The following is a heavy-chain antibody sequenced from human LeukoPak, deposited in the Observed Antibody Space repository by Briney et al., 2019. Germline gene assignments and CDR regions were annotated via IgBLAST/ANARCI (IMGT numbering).Heavy chain of an antibody. D-gene: IGHD6-19*01. Sequence: SETLSLTCTVSGGSIRSSSYYWGWIRRPPGKGLEWIGSIYYSGSTSYNPSLKSRVTISVDTSKNQFSLSLSSVTAADTAVYYCARDHSSGWNWFDPWGQGTLVTVSS. J-gene: IGHJ5*02. V-gene: IGHV4-39*07. CDR1: GGSIRSSSYY. CDR3: ARDHSSGWNWFDP. CDR2: IYYSGST.